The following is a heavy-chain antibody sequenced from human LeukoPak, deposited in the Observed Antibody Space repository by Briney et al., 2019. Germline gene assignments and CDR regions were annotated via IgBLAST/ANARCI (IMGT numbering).Heavy chain of an antibody. CDR3: AKDHNRIYDYVWGSYRLKTYYFDY. CDR1: GFTFSSYA. Sequence: PGGSLRLSCAASGFTFSSYAMSWVRQAPGKGLEWVSAISGSGGSTYYADSVKGRFTISRDNSKNTLYLQMNSLRADDTAVYYCAKDHNRIYDYVWGSYRLKTYYFDYWGQGTLVTVSS. D-gene: IGHD3-16*02. V-gene: IGHV3-23*01. CDR2: ISGSGGST. J-gene: IGHJ4*02.